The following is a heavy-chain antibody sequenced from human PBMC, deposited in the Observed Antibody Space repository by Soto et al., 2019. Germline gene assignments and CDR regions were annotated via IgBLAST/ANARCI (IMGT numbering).Heavy chain of an antibody. J-gene: IGHJ4*02. Sequence: PGGSLRLSCAASGFTFSTAWMNWVSQAPGKGLEWVGRIKSKTDGGTTDYAAPVKGRFTISRDDSKNTLYLQMNSLKTEDTAVYYCTTEVPGSGWYRDYWGQGTLVTVSS. CDR2: IKSKTDGGTT. D-gene: IGHD6-19*01. V-gene: IGHV3-15*07. CDR1: GFTFSTAW. CDR3: TTEVPGSGWYRDY.